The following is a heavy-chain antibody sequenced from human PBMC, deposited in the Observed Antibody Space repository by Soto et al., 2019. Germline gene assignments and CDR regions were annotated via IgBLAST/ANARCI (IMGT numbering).Heavy chain of an antibody. CDR2: IYYTGNT. V-gene: IGHV4-59*08. J-gene: IGHJ4*02. Sequence: QVQLQESGPGLVRPSETLSLTCTVSGGSLSGYYWSWIRQAPGKGLEWMGYIYYTGNTNYRPSLKRRLTISLDTSREQFSLRLKSMTVADTGVYFCVRHGGVATFDFWGQGNLVIVSS. CDR3: VRHGGVATFDF. D-gene: IGHD3-16*01. CDR1: GGSLSGYY.